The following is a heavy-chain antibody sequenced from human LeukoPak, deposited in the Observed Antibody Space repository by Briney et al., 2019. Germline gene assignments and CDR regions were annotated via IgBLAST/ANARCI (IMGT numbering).Heavy chain of an antibody. D-gene: IGHD5-24*01. V-gene: IGHV3-73*01. CDR3: TRGGHNNYYDGMDV. J-gene: IGHJ6*02. CDR1: GFTFSGST. CDR2: IRSKANSYAT. Sequence: AGGSQRLSCAASGFTFSGSTMHWVRQASGKGLEWVGRIRSKANSYATAYAASVKGRFTISRDDSKNTAYLQMNSLKTEDTAVYYCTRGGHNNYYDGMDVWGQGTTVIVSS.